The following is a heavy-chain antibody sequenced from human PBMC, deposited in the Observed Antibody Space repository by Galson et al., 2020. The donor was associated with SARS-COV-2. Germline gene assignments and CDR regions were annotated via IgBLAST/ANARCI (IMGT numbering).Heavy chain of an antibody. V-gene: IGHV4-34*01. CDR1: GGTFSGYY. Sequence: PSETLSLTCAVYGGTFSGYYWNWIRQSPGKGLEWIGEINDGGRTNYNPSLESRVGISVDTSKKKFSLKLSSVTAADTAVYHCARGRYPRADGILLWMYRIASSGVFDSWSQGTRVTVSS. J-gene: IGHJ4*02. CDR3: ARGRYPRADGILLWMYRIASSGVFDS. D-gene: IGHD6-13*01. CDR2: INDGGRT.